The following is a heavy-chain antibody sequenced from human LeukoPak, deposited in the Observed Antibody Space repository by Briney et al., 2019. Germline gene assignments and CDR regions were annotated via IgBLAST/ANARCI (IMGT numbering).Heavy chain of an antibody. D-gene: IGHD3-3*01. Sequence: GGSLRLSCAASGFTFSSYAMSWVRQAPGKGLEWVSAISGSGGSTYYADSVKGRFTISRDNSKNTLYLSMNSLGAEDTAVYYCAKEQYKIFGVDPFDYWGQGTLVSVTS. CDR1: GFTFSSYA. J-gene: IGHJ4*02. CDR2: ISGSGGST. V-gene: IGHV3-23*01. CDR3: AKEQYKIFGVDPFDY.